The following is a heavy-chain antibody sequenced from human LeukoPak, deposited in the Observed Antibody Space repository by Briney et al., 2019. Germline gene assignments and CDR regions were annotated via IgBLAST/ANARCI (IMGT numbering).Heavy chain of an antibody. Sequence: AETLCLPCAVYGGSFSGYYWSWIRQPPGKGLEWIGEINHSGSTNYNPSLKSRVTISVDTSKNQFSLKLSSVTAADTAVYYCARAGLGVVVIDYWGQGTLHTVSS. CDR3: ARAGLGVVVIDY. CDR1: GGSFSGYY. D-gene: IGHD2-15*01. J-gene: IGHJ4*02. CDR2: INHSGST. V-gene: IGHV4-34*01.